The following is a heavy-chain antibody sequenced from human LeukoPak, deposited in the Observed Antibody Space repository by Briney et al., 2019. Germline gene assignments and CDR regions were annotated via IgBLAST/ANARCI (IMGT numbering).Heavy chain of an antibody. CDR1: GFTFSSYS. V-gene: IGHV3-21*01. D-gene: IGHD1-1*01. CDR2: INSRSSST. Sequence: NPGGSLRLSCAASGFTFSSYSMNWVRQAPGKGPEWVSSINSRSSSTFYADSVKGRFTISRDNAKNSLDLQMNSLRAEDTAVYYCARELDGIQDLDYWGQGTLVTVSS. J-gene: IGHJ4*02. CDR3: ARELDGIQDLDY.